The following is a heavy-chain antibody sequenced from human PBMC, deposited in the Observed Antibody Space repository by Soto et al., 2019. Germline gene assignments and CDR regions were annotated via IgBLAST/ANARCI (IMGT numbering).Heavy chain of an antibody. V-gene: IGHV1-18*01. CDR2: ISAYNGNT. CDR1: GYTFTSYG. J-gene: IGHJ4*02. Sequence: ASVKVSCKASGYTFTSYGISWVRQAPGQGLEWMGWISAYNGNTNYAQKLQGRVTMTTDTYTSTAYMELRSLRSDDTAVYYCARDLGGYDSLYFDYWGQGTLVTVPS. D-gene: IGHD5-12*01. CDR3: ARDLGGYDSLYFDY.